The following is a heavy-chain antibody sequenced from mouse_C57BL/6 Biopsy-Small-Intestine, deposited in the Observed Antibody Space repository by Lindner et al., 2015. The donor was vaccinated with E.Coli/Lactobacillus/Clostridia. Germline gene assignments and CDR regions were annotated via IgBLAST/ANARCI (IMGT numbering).Heavy chain of an antibody. CDR1: GYTFSRSW. CDR3: ARGVNWYFDV. Sequence: VQLQESGPELVKPGASVKISCRASGYTFSRSWMNWVKQRPGKGLEWIGRIYPGDGDTNYSGEFKVKATLTADKSSSTAYMELSSLTSEDSAVYYCARGVNWYFDVWGAGTTVTVSS. D-gene: IGHD2-2*01. J-gene: IGHJ1*01. V-gene: IGHV1-82*01. CDR2: IYPGDGDT.